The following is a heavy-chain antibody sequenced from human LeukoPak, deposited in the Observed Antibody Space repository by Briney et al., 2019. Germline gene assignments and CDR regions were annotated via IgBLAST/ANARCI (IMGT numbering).Heavy chain of an antibody. D-gene: IGHD4-17*01. J-gene: IGHJ6*03. CDR1: GYTFTSYA. Sequence: ASVKVSCKASGYTFTSYAMHWVRQAPGQRLEWMGWINPNSGGTNYAQKFQGRVTMTRDTSISTAYMELSRLRSDDTAVYYCARGGVYYGDYSPNYYYYYMDVWGKGTTVTVSS. CDR2: INPNSGGT. CDR3: ARGGVYYGDYSPNYYYYYMDV. V-gene: IGHV1-2*02.